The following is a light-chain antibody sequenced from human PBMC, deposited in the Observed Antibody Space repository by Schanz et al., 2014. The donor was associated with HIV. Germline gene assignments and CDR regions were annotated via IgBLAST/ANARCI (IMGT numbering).Light chain of an antibody. CDR1: SSDIGGYKY. CDR2: EVI. Sequence: QSALAQPPSASGSPGQSVTISCTGTSSDIGGYKYVSWYQHHPGKAPKLMIYEVIKRPSGVPVRFSGSKSATSASLVISGLQSEDEADYYCAAWDDSLKGWVFGGGTKVTVL. J-gene: IGLJ3*02. CDR3: AAWDDSLKGWV. V-gene: IGLV2-8*01.